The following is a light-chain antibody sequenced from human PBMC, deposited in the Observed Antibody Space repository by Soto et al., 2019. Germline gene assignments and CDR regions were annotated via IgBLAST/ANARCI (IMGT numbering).Light chain of an antibody. V-gene: IGKV1-9*01. Sequence: DIQLTQSPSFLSASVGDRVTITCRASQGISSSLAWYQQKPGIAPKLLIYAASTLQSGVPSRFSGSGSGTEFSLTISSLQPEDFATYYCQQFDSYPRTFGPGTKVDV. J-gene: IGKJ3*01. CDR2: AAS. CDR3: QQFDSYPRT. CDR1: QGISSS.